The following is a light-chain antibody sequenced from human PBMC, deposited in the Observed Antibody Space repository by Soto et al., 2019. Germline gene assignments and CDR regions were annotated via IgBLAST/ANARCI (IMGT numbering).Light chain of an antibody. Sequence: QSVLTQPASESGSPGQSITISCTGTSSDVGSYNLVSWYQQHTGKAPILMIYEGSKRPSGVSNRFSGSKSGNTASLTISGLQAEDEADYYCCSYAGSSTFNYVFGTGTKVTVL. CDR1: SSDVGSYNL. CDR3: CSYAGSSTFNYV. V-gene: IGLV2-23*03. CDR2: EGS. J-gene: IGLJ1*01.